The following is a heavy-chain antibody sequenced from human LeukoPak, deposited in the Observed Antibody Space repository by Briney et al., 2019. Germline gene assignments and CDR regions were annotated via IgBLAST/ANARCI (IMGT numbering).Heavy chain of an antibody. CDR2: TYHSGNT. J-gene: IGHJ4*02. CDR1: GGSISSSTYC. D-gene: IGHD1/OR15-1a*01. CDR3: ARPITFPANLEQ. Sequence: SETLSLTCTVSGGSISSSTYCWSWVRQPPGKGLEWIGCTYHSGNTYYSSSLKGRVTISLDTPKNQFSLRLNSVTASDTAVYYRARPITFPANLEQWGPGNLGPV. V-gene: IGHV4-39*01.